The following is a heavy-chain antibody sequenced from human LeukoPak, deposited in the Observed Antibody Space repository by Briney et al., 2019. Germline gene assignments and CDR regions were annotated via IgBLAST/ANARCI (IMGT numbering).Heavy chain of an antibody. Sequence: GSLRLSCAASGFTFSNAWMSWVRQAPGKGLEWVGRIKGKTDGGTTDYAAPVKGRFTISRDNAKNSLYLQMNSLRAEDTAVYYCAREGATVTSRWGQGTLVTVSS. CDR1: GFTFSNAW. V-gene: IGHV3-15*01. CDR2: IKGKTDGGTT. D-gene: IGHD4-17*01. CDR3: AREGATVTSR. J-gene: IGHJ4*02.